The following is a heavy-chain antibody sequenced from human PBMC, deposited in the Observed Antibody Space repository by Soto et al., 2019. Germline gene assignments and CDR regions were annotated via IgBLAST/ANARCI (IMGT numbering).Heavy chain of an antibody. Sequence: QVRLVQSGAEVKKPGASVKVSCKVSGSTLTDLSMQWVRQAPGKGLEWMGGFDPEDGETIYAQKFQGRVTMTEDTATDTAYMELSSLRSEDTAVYYCATHRSGRFLEWVPEGSLGYWGQGPLVTVSS. D-gene: IGHD3-3*01. J-gene: IGHJ4*02. CDR1: GSTLTDLS. CDR2: FDPEDGET. CDR3: ATHRSGRFLEWVPEGSLGY. V-gene: IGHV1-24*01.